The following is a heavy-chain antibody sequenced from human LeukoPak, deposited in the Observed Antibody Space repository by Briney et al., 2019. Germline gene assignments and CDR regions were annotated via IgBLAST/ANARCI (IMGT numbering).Heavy chain of an antibody. D-gene: IGHD5-24*01. CDR1: GGSISSYY. J-gene: IGHJ4*02. CDR2: IYCSGST. V-gene: IGHV4-59*12. CDR3: ARERWLDY. Sequence: PSETLSLTCTVSGGSISSYYWSWIRQPPGKGLDWIGHIYCSGSTNYNPSLKSRVTISVDTSKNQFSLKLSSVTAADTAVYYCARERWLDYWGQGTLVTVSS.